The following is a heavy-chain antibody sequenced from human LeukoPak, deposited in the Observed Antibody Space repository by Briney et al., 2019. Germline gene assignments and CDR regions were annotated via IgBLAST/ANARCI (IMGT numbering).Heavy chain of an antibody. CDR2: ISYDGINK. J-gene: IGHJ4*02. V-gene: IGHV3-30-3*01. CDR1: GFTFSSYA. Sequence: GGSLRLSCAASGFTFSSYAMHWVRQAPGKGLEWVAVISYDGINKYYADSVEGRFTISRDSSKNTLYLQMNSLRAEDTAVYYCARDPRGSGSSHWGQGTLVTVSS. D-gene: IGHD3-10*01. CDR3: ARDPRGSGSSH.